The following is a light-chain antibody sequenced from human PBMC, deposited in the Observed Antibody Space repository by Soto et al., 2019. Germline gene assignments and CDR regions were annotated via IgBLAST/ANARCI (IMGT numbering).Light chain of an antibody. CDR1: SSDVGGYNY. J-gene: IGLJ1*01. V-gene: IGLV2-8*01. Sequence: QSVLTQPPSASGSPGQSVTISCTGTSSDVGGYNYVSWYQQHPGKAPKLMIYEVSKRPSGVPDRFSGSKSGNTASLTVSGLQAEDEADYYCSSYAGSNSYVFGPG. CDR2: EVS. CDR3: SSYAGSNSYV.